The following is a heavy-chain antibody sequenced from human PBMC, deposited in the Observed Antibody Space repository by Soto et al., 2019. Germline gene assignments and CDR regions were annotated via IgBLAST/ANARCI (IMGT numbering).Heavy chain of an antibody. J-gene: IGHJ3*02. D-gene: IGHD5-12*01. CDR3: ARGRWLQLWDAFDI. V-gene: IGHV1-69*06. CDR2: IILTFGTA. Sequence: QVQLVQSGAEVKKSGSSVRVSCETSGGTFNNYAINWVRQAPGQGLQWMGGIILTFGTAHYAQEFQGRVTITADKSMDTASMELTSLRSEDTAVYYCARGRWLQLWDAFDIWGQGTMVTVSS. CDR1: GGTFNNYA.